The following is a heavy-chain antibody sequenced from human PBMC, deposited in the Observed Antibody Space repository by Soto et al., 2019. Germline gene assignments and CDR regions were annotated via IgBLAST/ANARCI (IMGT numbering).Heavy chain of an antibody. CDR2: IYYSGST. Sequence: LSLTCTVSGGSISSGDYYWSWIRQPPGKGLEWIGYIYYSGSTYYNPSLKSRVTISVDTSKNQFSLKLSSVTAADTAVYYCARGPEYYGSGSSPKNWFDPWGQGTLVTVSS. V-gene: IGHV4-30-4*01. D-gene: IGHD3-10*01. J-gene: IGHJ5*02. CDR1: GGSISSGDYY. CDR3: ARGPEYYGSGSSPKNWFDP.